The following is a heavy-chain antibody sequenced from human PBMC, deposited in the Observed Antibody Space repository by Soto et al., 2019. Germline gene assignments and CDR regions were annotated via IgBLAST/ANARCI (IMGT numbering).Heavy chain of an antibody. CDR1: GGTFSSYA. D-gene: IGHD2-15*01. CDR3: ARDHCSGGSCYYYGMDV. Sequence: GASVKVSCKASGGTFSSYAISWVRQAPGQGLEWMGGIIPIFGTANYAQKFQGRVTITADESTSTAYMELSSLRSEDTAVYYCARDHCSGGSCYYYGMDVWGQGTTVTVSS. CDR2: IIPIFGTA. V-gene: IGHV1-69*13. J-gene: IGHJ6*02.